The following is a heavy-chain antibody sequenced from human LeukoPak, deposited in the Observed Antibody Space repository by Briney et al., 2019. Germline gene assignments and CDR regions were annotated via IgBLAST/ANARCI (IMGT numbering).Heavy chain of an antibody. CDR1: GYTFSNYG. Sequence: ASVKVSCKASGYTFSNYGIIWVRQAPGQGLEWMGWISTYNGNTNYIQKLQGRVTMTTDTSTSTAYMELRSLRSDDTAVYYCARGLFYYYGSGSYYPRGALDYWGQGTLVTVSS. D-gene: IGHD3-10*01. J-gene: IGHJ4*02. CDR3: ARGLFYYYGSGSYYPRGALDY. V-gene: IGHV1-18*01. CDR2: ISTYNGNT.